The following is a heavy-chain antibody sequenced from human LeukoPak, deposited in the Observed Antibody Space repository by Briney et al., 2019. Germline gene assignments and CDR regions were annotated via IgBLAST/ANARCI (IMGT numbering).Heavy chain of an antibody. V-gene: IGHV3-74*01. CDR2: INSDGSST. CDR3: ARDLGRYYYDSSGLGFDY. CDR1: GFTFSSYW. J-gene: IGHJ4*02. Sequence: GGSLRLSCAASGFTFSSYWMHWVRQAPGKGLVWVSLINSDGSSTSYADSVKGRFTISRDNAKNTLYLQMNSLRAEDTAVYYCARDLGRYYYDSSGLGFDYWGRGTLVTVYS. D-gene: IGHD3-22*01.